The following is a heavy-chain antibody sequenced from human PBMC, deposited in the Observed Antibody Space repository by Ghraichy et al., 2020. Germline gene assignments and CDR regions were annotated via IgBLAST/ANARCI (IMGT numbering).Heavy chain of an antibody. J-gene: IGHJ6*02. Sequence: GGSLRLSCAASGFTFRSYAMSWVRQAPGKGLEWVSAISGSGGSTYYADSVKGRFTISRDNSKNTLYLQMNSLRAEDTAVYYCAKMGGLRYFDWPRWIKTSMDVWGQGTTVTVSS. CDR2: ISGSGGST. CDR1: GFTFRSYA. CDR3: AKMGGLRYFDWPRWIKTSMDV. D-gene: IGHD3-9*01. V-gene: IGHV3-23*01.